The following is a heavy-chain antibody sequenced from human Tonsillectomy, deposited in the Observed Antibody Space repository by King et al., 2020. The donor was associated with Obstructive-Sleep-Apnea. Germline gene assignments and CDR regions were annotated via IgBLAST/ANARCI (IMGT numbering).Heavy chain of an antibody. J-gene: IGHJ4*02. CDR2: IYRTGNT. Sequence: VQLQESGPGLVKPSETLSLTCTVSGYSISSGCYWGWIRQPPGKGLEWIGAIYRTGNTYYNPSLRIRVPISVDTSKNQCSLGLTSVTAADTAVYYCARDLISSIADSSRSDDYWGQGALVIVSS. V-gene: IGHV4-38-2*02. CDR1: GYSISSGCY. D-gene: IGHD2-21*01. CDR3: ARDLISSIADSSRSDDY.